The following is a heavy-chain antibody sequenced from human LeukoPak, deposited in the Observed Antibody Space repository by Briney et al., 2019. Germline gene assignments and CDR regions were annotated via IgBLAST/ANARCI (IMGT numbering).Heavy chain of an antibody. J-gene: IGHJ4*02. CDR2: IESDGGRT. CDR3: ARVGHCSSTACFIDY. Sequence: GGSLRLSCAASGFTFSHYWMHWVRQAPGKGLVWVSRIESDGGRTDYADSLKGRFTISRDNAKNTLYLEMNSLRAEDAAVYYCARVGHCSSTACFIDYWGQGTLVTVSS. D-gene: IGHD2-2*01. V-gene: IGHV3-74*01. CDR1: GFTFSHYW.